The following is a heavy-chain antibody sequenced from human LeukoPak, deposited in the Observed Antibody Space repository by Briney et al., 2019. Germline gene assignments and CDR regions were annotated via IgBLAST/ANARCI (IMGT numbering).Heavy chain of an antibody. CDR1: GFTFKKYA. CDR3: VKDLYYDNSGYYSGAFGY. J-gene: IGHJ4*02. V-gene: IGHV3-64D*06. Sequence: GGSLRLSCAASGFTFKKYAMHWVRQAPGKGLEYVSAINSNGGRTYYADSVKGRFTISRDNSKNTLFLQMSSLRVEDTAVYYCVKDLYYDNSGYYSGAFGYWGQGTLVTVSS. D-gene: IGHD3-22*01. CDR2: INSNGGRT.